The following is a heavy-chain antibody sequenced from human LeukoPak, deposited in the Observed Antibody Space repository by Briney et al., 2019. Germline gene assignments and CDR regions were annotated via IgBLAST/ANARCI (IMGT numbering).Heavy chain of an antibody. Sequence: ASVKVSCKASGYTFTSYDINWVRQATGQGLEWMGWMNPNSGNTGYAQKFQGRVTMTRNTSISTAYMELSSLRSEDTAVYYCARGPPYYYGSGSVVYWFDPWGQGTLVTVSS. CDR3: ARGPPYYYGSGSVVYWFDP. V-gene: IGHV1-8*01. J-gene: IGHJ5*02. CDR1: GYTFTSYD. CDR2: MNPNSGNT. D-gene: IGHD3-10*01.